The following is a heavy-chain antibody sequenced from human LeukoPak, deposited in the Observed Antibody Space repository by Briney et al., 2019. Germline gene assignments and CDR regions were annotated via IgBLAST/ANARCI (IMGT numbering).Heavy chain of an antibody. V-gene: IGHV4-4*07. CDR2: IYTSGST. CDR1: GASINSYY. CDR3: VRGATLLDY. D-gene: IGHD5-24*01. J-gene: IGHJ4*02. Sequence: PSETLSLTCTVSGASINSYYWNWIRQPAGKGLEWIGRIYTSGSTNYDPSLKSRVTMSVETSKNQFSLKMSSVTAADTAVYYCVRGATLLDYWGQGTLVTVSS.